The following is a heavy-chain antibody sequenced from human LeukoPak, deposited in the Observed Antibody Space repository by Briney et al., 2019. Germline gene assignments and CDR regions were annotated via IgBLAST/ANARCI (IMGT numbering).Heavy chain of an antibody. J-gene: IGHJ4*02. D-gene: IGHD4-23*01. CDR3: AKVRGATVVTPPAYFDY. V-gene: IGHV3-30*18. CDR1: GCTFSSYG. Sequence: GGSLRLSCAASGCTFSSYGMHWVRQAPGKGLEWVAVISYDGSNKYYADSVKGRFTISRDNSKNTLYLQMNSLRAEDTAVYYCAKVRGATVVTPPAYFDYWGQGTLVTVSS. CDR2: ISYDGSNK.